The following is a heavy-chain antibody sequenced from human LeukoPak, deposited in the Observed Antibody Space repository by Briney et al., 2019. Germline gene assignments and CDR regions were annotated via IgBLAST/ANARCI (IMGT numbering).Heavy chain of an antibody. CDR2: IYPGDSDT. D-gene: IGHD2-15*01. V-gene: IGHV5-51*01. CDR1: GYSFTTYW. Sequence: GESLKISCKGSGYSFTTYWIAWVRQVPGKGLGWMGIIYPGDSDTRYSPSFQGQVTISADKSISTAFLQWSSLKASDTAMYYCARQQVAYYYYYGMDVWGKGTTVTVSS. CDR3: ARQQVAYYYYYGMDV. J-gene: IGHJ6*04.